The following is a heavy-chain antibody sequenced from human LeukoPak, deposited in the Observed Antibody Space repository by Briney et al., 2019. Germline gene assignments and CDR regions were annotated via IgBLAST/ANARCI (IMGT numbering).Heavy chain of an antibody. CDR3: ARDLEQNYYGSGSHFDY. CDR1: ARSITTISYD. Sequence: SQTLSLTSTVSARSITTISYDWSWILQPAGRGREWIRRIYTSGIPNYNSSLKSPCTMSVATSKHHCPLKLSAATAADTGVYYCARDLEQNYYGSGSHFDYWGQGTLVTVSS. V-gene: IGHV4-61*02. J-gene: IGHJ4*02. CDR2: IYTSGIP. D-gene: IGHD3-10*01.